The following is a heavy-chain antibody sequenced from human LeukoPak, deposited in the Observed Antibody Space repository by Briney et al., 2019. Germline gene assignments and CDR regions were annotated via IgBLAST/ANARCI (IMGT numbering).Heavy chain of an antibody. CDR1: GFTFSSYN. CDR2: ITSSSNYI. J-gene: IGHJ4*02. Sequence: PGGSLRLSCVASGFTFSSYNMNWVRQAPGKGLEWVSSITSSSNYIYYADSVKGRFTISRDNAKNSLYLQMNSLRAEDTAVYYCARAVPSRQAIDYWGQGTLVTVSS. V-gene: IGHV3-21*01. CDR3: ARAVPSRQAIDY.